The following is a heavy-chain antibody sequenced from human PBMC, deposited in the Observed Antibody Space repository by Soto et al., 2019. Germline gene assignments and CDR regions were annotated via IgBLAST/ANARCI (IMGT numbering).Heavy chain of an antibody. CDR1: GYSFTSYW. V-gene: IGHV5-51*01. J-gene: IGHJ6*02. CDR3: ARFSRGYSYGYEDGMDV. Sequence: GESLKISCKGSGYSFTSYWIGWVRQMPGKGLEWMGIIYPGDSDTRYSPSFQGQVTISADKFISTAYLQWSSLKASDTAMYYCARFSRGYSYGYEDGMDVWGQGITVTVSS. CDR2: IYPGDSDT. D-gene: IGHD5-18*01.